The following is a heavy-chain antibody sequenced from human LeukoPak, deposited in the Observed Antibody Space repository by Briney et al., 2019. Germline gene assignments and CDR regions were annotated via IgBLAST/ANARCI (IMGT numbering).Heavy chain of an antibody. CDR3: ARDVGGYSYGYYYYYYMDV. J-gene: IGHJ6*03. CDR2: IYYSGST. CDR1: GGSISSSSYY. V-gene: IGHV4-61*01. D-gene: IGHD5-18*01. Sequence: SETLSLTCTVSGGSISSSSYYWSWIRQPPGKGLEWIGYIYYSGSTNYNPSLKSRVTISVDTSKNQFSLKLSSVTAADTAVYYCARDVGGYSYGYYYYYYMDVWGKGTTVTVSS.